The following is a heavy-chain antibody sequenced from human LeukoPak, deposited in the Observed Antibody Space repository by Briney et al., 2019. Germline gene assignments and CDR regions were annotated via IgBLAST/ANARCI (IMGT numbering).Heavy chain of an antibody. CDR2: IIPIFGTA. Sequence: SVKVSCKASGGTFSSYAISWVRQAPGQGLEWMGGIIPIFGTANYAQKFQGRVTITADESTSTAYMELSSLRSEDTAVYYCARAPYYYDSSGSGYFDYWGQGTLVTVSS. V-gene: IGHV1-69*13. J-gene: IGHJ4*02. D-gene: IGHD3-22*01. CDR3: ARAPYYYDSSGSGYFDY. CDR1: GGTFSSYA.